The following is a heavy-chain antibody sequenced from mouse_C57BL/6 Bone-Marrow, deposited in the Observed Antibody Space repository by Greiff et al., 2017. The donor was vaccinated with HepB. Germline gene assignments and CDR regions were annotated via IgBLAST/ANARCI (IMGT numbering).Heavy chain of an antibody. J-gene: IGHJ3*01. CDR2: IDPENGDT. CDR1: GFNIKDDY. CDR3: TVWDEGFAY. Sequence: EVKLQQSGAELVRPGASVKLSCTASGFNIKDDYMHWVKQRPEQGLEWIGWIDPENGDTEYASKFQGKATITADTSSNTAYLQLSSLTSEDTAVYYCTVWDEGFAYWGQGTLVTVSA. V-gene: IGHV14-4*01. D-gene: IGHD4-1*01.